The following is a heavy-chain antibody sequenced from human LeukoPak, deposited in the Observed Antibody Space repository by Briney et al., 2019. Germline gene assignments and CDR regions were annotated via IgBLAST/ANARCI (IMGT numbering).Heavy chain of an antibody. V-gene: IGHV3-48*03. J-gene: IGHJ4*02. CDR2: ISSSGSTK. D-gene: IGHD1-14*01. CDR3: ASQSPSCWEARKGEPGPYYFDY. Sequence: PGGSLRLSCAASGFPFSSYEMNWVRQAPGKGLEWVSYISSSGSTKYYADSVKGRFTISRDNAKNSLYLQMNSLRAEDTAVYYCASQSPSCWEARKGEPGPYYFDYWGQGTLVTVSS. CDR1: GFPFSSYE.